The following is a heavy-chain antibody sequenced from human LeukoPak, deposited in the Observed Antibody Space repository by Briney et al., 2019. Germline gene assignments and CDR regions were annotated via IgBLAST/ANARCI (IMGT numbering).Heavy chain of an antibody. D-gene: IGHD3-3*01. CDR3: AKGPLEWLLLGAFDI. CDR2: ISGSGGST. J-gene: IGHJ3*02. CDR1: GFTFSSYA. V-gene: IGHV3-23*01. Sequence: PWGSLRLSCAASGFTFSSYAMSWVRQAPGKGLEWVSAISGSGGSTYYEDSVKGRFTISRDNSKNTLYLQMNSLRAEDTAVYYCAKGPLEWLLLGAFDIWGQGTMVTVSS.